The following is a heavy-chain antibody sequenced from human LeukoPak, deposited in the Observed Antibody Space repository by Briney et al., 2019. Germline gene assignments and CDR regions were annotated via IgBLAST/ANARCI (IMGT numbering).Heavy chain of an antibody. Sequence: GASVTVSFKASGYTFTGYYMHWVRQAPGQGLEWMGRINPNSGGTNYAQKFQGRVTMTRDTSISTAYMELSRLRSDDTAVYYCARAGWFGEFPLDWGQGTLVTVSS. V-gene: IGHV1-2*06. CDR2: INPNSGGT. CDR1: GYTFTGYY. CDR3: ARAGWFGEFPLD. D-gene: IGHD3-10*01. J-gene: IGHJ4*02.